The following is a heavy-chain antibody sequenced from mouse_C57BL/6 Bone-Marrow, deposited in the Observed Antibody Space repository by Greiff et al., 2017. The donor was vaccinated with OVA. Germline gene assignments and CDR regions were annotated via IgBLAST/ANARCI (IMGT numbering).Heavy chain of an antibody. J-gene: IGHJ2*01. CDR2: IYLRVGST. Sequence: QVQLQQSDAELVKPGASVKISCKVSGYTFTDHTIHWMKQRPEQGLEWIGYIYLRVGSTKYNEKFKGKVTLTADKSSSTAYMQLNSLTSEDSAVYFCASDDYYGSSSYFDYWGQGTTLTVSS. V-gene: IGHV1-78*01. D-gene: IGHD1-1*01. CDR3: ASDDYYGSSSYFDY. CDR1: GYTFTDHT.